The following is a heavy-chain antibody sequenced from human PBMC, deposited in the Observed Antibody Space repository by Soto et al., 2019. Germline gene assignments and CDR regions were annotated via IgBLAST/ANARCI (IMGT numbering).Heavy chain of an antibody. CDR3: AKDRSRWSGYYPPFDY. Sequence: PGGSLRLSCAASGFTFSSYAMSWVRQAPGKGLEWVSAISGSGGSTYYADSVKGRFTISRDNSKNTLYLQMNSLRAEDTAVYYCAKDRSRWSGYYPPFDYWGQGTLVTVSS. D-gene: IGHD3-3*01. CDR1: GFTFSSYA. J-gene: IGHJ4*02. V-gene: IGHV3-23*01. CDR2: ISGSGGST.